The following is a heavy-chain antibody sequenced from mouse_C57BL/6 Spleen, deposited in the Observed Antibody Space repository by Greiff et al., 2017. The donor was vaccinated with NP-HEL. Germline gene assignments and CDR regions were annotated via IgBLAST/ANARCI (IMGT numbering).Heavy chain of an antibody. D-gene: IGHD1-1*01. V-gene: IGHV1-55*01. J-gene: IGHJ2*01. Sequence: VQLQQPGAELVKPGASVKMSCKASGYTFTSYWITWVKQRPGQGLEWIGDIYPGSGSTNYNEKFKSKATLTVDTSSSTAYMQLSSLTSEDSAVYYCARDYGSTYYFDYWGQGTTLTVSS. CDR3: ARDYGSTYYFDY. CDR2: IYPGSGST. CDR1: GYTFTSYW.